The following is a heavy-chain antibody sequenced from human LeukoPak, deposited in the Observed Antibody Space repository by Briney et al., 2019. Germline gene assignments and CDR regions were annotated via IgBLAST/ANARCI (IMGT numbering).Heavy chain of an antibody. Sequence: PSETLSLTCTVSGASFSGSAYYWGWIRQPPGKGLAWVANIRQDGSEKYYVDSVKGRFTISRDNAKNSLYLQMNSLRAEDTAVYYCARDLRQLWFPYYFDYWGQGTLVTVSS. CDR3: ARDLRQLWFPYYFDY. CDR2: IRQDGSEK. D-gene: IGHD5-18*01. V-gene: IGHV3-7*01. J-gene: IGHJ4*02. CDR1: GASFSGSAYY.